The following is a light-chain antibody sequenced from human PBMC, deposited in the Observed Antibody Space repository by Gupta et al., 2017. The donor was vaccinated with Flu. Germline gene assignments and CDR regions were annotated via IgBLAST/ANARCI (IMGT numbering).Light chain of an antibody. CDR2: KTS. J-gene: IGKJ4*01. CDR1: QSLTTW. Sequence: DIQMTQSPSTLSASVGDRVTITCRASQSLTTWLAWYQQKPGKAPKLLIYKTSSLEIGVPARFSGSGSGTEFILTISSLHPDDFATYYCQQDESFPLTFGGGTKVDIK. V-gene: IGKV1-5*03. CDR3: QQDESFPLT.